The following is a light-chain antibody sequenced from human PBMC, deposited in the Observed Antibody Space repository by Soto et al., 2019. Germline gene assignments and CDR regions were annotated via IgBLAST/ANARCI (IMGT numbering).Light chain of an antibody. Sequence: QSALTQPASVSGSPGQSITIPCTGTSSDVGTYDYVSWYQQHPGKAPKLILYDVTARPSGVSNRFSGSKSGNTASLTISGLQAEDEADYYCCSYTSSSTVVFGGGTKLTVL. CDR1: SSDVGTYDY. CDR2: DVT. V-gene: IGLV2-14*03. J-gene: IGLJ2*01. CDR3: CSYTSSSTVV.